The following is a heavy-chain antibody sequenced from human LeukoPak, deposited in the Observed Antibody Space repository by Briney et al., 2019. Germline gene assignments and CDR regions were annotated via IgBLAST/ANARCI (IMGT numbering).Heavy chain of an antibody. J-gene: IGHJ4*02. CDR3: VRQATPHGHFDY. CDR1: GFTFRSYD. D-gene: IGHD2-15*01. V-gene: IGHV3-13*01. CDR2: IGIGGDT. Sequence: GGSLRLSCVASGFTFRSYDMHWVRQATGKGLEWVSAIGIGGDTYYPGSVKGRFTISRENAKNSLYLQMNSLRAGDTAVYYCVRQATPHGHFDYWGQGILVTVSS.